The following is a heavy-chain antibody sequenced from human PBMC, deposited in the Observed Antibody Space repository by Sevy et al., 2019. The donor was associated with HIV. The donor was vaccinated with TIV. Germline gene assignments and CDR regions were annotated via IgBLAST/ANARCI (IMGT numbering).Heavy chain of an antibody. V-gene: IGHV3-23*01. CDR2: LSFGCGQI. Sequence: GGSLRLSCVASGFTFNKYSMSWVRQAPGKGLERVSTLSFGCGQINYADSVKGRLTISIDVSKNTLYLQMNNLRAEDTAVYYCAREGCTRPHDFWGQGTLVTVSS. J-gene: IGHJ4*02. CDR1: GFTFNKYS. D-gene: IGHD2-8*01. CDR3: AREGCTRPHDF.